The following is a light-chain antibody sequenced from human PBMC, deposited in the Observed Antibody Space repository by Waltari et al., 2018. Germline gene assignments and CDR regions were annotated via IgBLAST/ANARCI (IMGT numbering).Light chain of an antibody. CDR3: QQYNNWPFT. J-gene: IGKJ3*01. CDR1: QSVTSN. V-gene: IGKV3-15*01. Sequence: EIVMTQSPATLSVSPGERATLSCRPSQSVTSNLAWYQQKPGQAPRLLIYGASTRATGIPARFSGSGSGTEFTLTFSSLQSEDFAVYYCQQYNNWPFTFGPGTKVDIK. CDR2: GAS.